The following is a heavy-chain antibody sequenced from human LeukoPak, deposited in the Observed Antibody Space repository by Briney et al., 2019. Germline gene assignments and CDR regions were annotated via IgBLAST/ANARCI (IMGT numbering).Heavy chain of an antibody. CDR1: GFTFSNAW. J-gene: IGHJ3*02. CDR2: IKSKTDGGTT. V-gene: IGHV3-15*01. CDR3: TTVGYCSGGSCYRAFDI. D-gene: IGHD2-15*01. Sequence: GGSLRLYCAASGFTFSNAWMSWVRQAPGKGLEWVGRIKSKTDGGTTDYAAPVKGRFTISRDDSKNTLYLQMNSLKTEYTAVYYCTTVGYCSGGSCYRAFDIWGQGTMVTVSS.